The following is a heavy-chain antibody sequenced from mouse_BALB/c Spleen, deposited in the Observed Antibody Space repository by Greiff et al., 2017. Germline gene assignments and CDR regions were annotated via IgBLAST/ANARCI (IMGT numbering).Heavy chain of an antibody. D-gene: IGHD2-14*01. CDR2: ISDGGSYT. CDR1: GFTFSDYY. Sequence: EVNLVESGGGLVKPGGSLKLSCAASGFTFSDYYMYWVRQTPEKRLEWVATISDGGSYTYYPDSVKGRFTISRDNAKNNLYLQMSSLKSEDTAMYYCAREGVRAWFAYWGQGTLVTVSA. V-gene: IGHV5-4*02. CDR3: AREGVRAWFAY. J-gene: IGHJ3*01.